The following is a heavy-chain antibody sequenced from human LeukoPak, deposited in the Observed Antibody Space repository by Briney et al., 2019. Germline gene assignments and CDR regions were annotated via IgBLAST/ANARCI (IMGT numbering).Heavy chain of an antibody. V-gene: IGHV4-39*07. CDR3: ARTSSGYSDFDY. Sequence: SETLSLTCTVSGGSISSSSYYWGWIRQPPGKGLEWIGSIYYSGSTYYNPSLKSRVTISVDTSKNQFSLKLCSVTAADTAVYYCARTSSGYSDFDYWGQGTLVTVSS. CDR1: GGSISSSSYY. D-gene: IGHD3-22*01. J-gene: IGHJ4*02. CDR2: IYYSGST.